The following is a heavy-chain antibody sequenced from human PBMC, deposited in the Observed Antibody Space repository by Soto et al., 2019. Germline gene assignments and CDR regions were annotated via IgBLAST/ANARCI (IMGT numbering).Heavy chain of an antibody. Sequence: SLRLSCAASGFTFSSHAMSWVRQAPGKGLEWVSGISTNGVTPYYADSVKGRFTISRDNSKNTLNLQMNSLRAEDTAVYYCAKDPGNSRFDYWGQGTLVTVSS. D-gene: IGHD4-4*01. J-gene: IGHJ4*02. V-gene: IGHV3-23*01. CDR3: AKDPGNSRFDY. CDR1: GFTFSSHA. CDR2: ISTNGVTP.